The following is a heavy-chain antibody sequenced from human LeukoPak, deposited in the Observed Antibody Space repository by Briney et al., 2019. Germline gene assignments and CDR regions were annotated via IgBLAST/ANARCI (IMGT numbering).Heavy chain of an antibody. CDR1: GYTFTSYG. J-gene: IGHJ6*02. CDR2: ISAYNGNT. V-gene: IGHV1-18*01. Sequence: GASVKVSCKASGYTFTSYGISWVRQAPGQGLEWMGWISAYNGNTNYAQKLQGRVTMTTDTSTSTAYMELRSLRSDDTAVYYCARDGPVGNYRTYYYYGMDVWGQGTTVTVSS. CDR3: ARDGPVGNYRTYYYYGMDV. D-gene: IGHD4-4*01.